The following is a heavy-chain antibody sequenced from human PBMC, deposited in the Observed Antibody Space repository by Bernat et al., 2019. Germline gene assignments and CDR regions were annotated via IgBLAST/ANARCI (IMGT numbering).Heavy chain of an antibody. CDR2: INPSGGTT. Sequence: QVQLVQSVAEVKKPGASVKVSCKASGYTFTTYYMHWVRQAPGQGLEWMGIINPSGGTTNYAQKFQGRVTMTRDTSTSTVYMELSSLRSEDTAVYYCARGRGTGDFDYWGQGTLVTVSS. J-gene: IGHJ4*02. CDR3: ARGRGTGDFDY. CDR1: GYTFTTYY. D-gene: IGHD3-10*01. V-gene: IGHV1-46*01.